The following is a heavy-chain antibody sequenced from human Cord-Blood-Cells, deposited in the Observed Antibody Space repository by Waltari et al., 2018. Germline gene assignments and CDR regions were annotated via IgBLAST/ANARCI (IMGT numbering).Heavy chain of an antibody. Sequence: EVQLVESGGGLVQPGGSLRLSCAASGFTFSSYWMSWVRQAPGNGREWVAKIKQDGSEKYYVDSVKGRFTISRDNAKNSLYLQMNSLRAEDTAVYYCARAPQLNDAFDIWGQGTMVTVSS. V-gene: IGHV3-7*01. CDR2: IKQDGSEK. CDR3: ARAPQLNDAFDI. CDR1: GFTFSSYW. J-gene: IGHJ3*02. D-gene: IGHD3-10*01.